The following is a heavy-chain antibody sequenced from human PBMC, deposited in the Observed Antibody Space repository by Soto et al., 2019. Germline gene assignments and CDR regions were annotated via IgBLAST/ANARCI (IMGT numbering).Heavy chain of an antibody. Sequence: ASVKVSCKASGGTFSSYTINWVRQAPGQGLEWMGRIIPILGIANYAQKFQGRVTITADKSTTTAYMDLSSLRSEDTAIYYCARGNSMVRGATDYHYGMDVWGQGTTVTVSS. CDR2: IIPILGIA. J-gene: IGHJ6*02. V-gene: IGHV1-69*02. D-gene: IGHD3-10*01. CDR3: ARGNSMVRGATDYHYGMDV. CDR1: GGTFSSYT.